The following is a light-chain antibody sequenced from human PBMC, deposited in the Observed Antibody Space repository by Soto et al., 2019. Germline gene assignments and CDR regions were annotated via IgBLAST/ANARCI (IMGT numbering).Light chain of an antibody. J-gene: IGKJ1*01. Sequence: DIVMTQSPESLAVSLGERATINCKPSQSVLYSSNNKDYLAWYQQKPGQPPKLLIYWASTRESGVPDRFSGSGSGTDFTLTSSSLQAEDVAIYYCQQFYSTPPTFGQGTKVEIK. CDR2: WAS. CDR3: QQFYSTPPT. CDR1: QSVLYSSNNKDY. V-gene: IGKV4-1*01.